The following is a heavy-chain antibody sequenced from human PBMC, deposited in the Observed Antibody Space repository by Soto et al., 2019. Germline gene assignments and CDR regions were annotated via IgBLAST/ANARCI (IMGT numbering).Heavy chain of an antibody. CDR1: GFTFSSYG. CDR3: AKDIVRYTYGACDN. Sequence: QVQLVESGGAVVQPGKSLRLSCAASGFTFSSYGMYWIRQAPGKGLEWVAAISYDGSNKFHADSVKGRFTISRDNSQNTLYLQMNSLSTEDTAVYYCAKDIVRYTYGACDNWGQGPLVTVSS. D-gene: IGHD5-18*01. CDR2: ISYDGSNK. V-gene: IGHV3-30*18. J-gene: IGHJ4*02.